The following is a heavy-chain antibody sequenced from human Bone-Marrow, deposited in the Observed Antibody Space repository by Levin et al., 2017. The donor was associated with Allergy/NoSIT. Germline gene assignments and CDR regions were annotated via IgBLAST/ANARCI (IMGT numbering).Heavy chain of an antibody. CDR1: GFGFSSFD. D-gene: IGHD4-11*01. Sequence: GGSLRLSCAASGFGFSSFDTNWVRQAPGKGLEWISSISSGGGKISYADSVKGRFTISRDNTKNSLYLQMNSLRPEDTAVYFCTRETTLVAGDGCGWYCDLWGRGTPVIVSS. CDR2: ISSGGGKI. J-gene: IGHJ2*01. CDR3: TRETTLVAGDGCGWYCDL. V-gene: IGHV3-48*03.